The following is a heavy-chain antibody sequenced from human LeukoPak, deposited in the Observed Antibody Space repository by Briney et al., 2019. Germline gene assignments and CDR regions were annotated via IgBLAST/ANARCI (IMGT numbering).Heavy chain of an antibody. J-gene: IGHJ3*02. CDR2: TSGSGGST. V-gene: IGHV3-23*01. D-gene: IGHD1-1*01. Sequence: PGGSLRLSCAASGFTFSSYAMRWVRQAPGKGLEWVSGTSGSGGSTYYADSVKGRFTISRDNSKNTLFLQMNSLRVEDTAVYYCAKSVGWNPGDAFDIWGQGTMVTVSS. CDR1: GFTFSSYA. CDR3: AKSVGWNPGDAFDI.